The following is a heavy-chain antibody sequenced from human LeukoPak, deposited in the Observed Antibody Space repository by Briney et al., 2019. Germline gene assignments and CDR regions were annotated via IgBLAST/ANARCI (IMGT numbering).Heavy chain of an antibody. CDR2: IYYSGST. CDR1: GGSISSYY. Sequence: SETLSLTCTVSGGSISSYYWSWIRQPPGKGLEWIGYIYYSGSTNYNPSLKSRVTISVDTSKNQFSLKLSSVTAADTAVYYCARGRGGYYDSSRHFDYWGQGTLVTVSS. CDR3: ARGRGGYYDSSRHFDY. J-gene: IGHJ4*02. D-gene: IGHD3-22*01. V-gene: IGHV4-59*01.